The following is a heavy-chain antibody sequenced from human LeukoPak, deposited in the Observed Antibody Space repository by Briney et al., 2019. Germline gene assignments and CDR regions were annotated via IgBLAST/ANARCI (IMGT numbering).Heavy chain of an antibody. Sequence: SETLSLTCTVSGGSISSHYWSWIRQPPGKGLEWIGYIYYSGSTNHNPSLKSRVTISVDTSKNQFSLKLSSVTAADTAVYYCARSRSPGIAAATHPFFDYWGQGTLVTVSS. D-gene: IGHD6-13*01. CDR2: IYYSGST. J-gene: IGHJ4*02. V-gene: IGHV4-59*11. CDR3: ARSRSPGIAAATHPFFDY. CDR1: GGSISSHY.